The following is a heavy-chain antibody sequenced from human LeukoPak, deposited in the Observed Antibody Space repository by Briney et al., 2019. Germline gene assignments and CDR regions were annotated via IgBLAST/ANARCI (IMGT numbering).Heavy chain of an antibody. CDR3: ARERSYYDFWSGYYGY. V-gene: IGHV1-3*01. D-gene: IGHD3-3*01. CDR2: INAGNGNT. J-gene: IGHJ4*02. Sequence: ASVTVSCTASGYTFTSYAMHWVRQAPGQWLEWMGWINAGNGNTKYSQKFQGRVTITRDTSASTAYMELSSLRSEDTAVYYCARERSYYDFWSGYYGYWGQGTLVTVSS. CDR1: GYTFTSYA.